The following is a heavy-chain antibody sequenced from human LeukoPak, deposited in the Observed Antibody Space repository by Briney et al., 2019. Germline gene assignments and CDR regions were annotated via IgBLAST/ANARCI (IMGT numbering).Heavy chain of an antibody. Sequence: SQTLSLTCAVSGGSISSRGYSWSGIRQPPGKGLEWIGDIYYSGSTYYNPSLKSRVTISVDTSKNQFSLKLSSVTAADTAVYYCARVNGYCSSTSCYVGGNWFDPWGQGTLVTVSS. CDR3: ARVNGYCSSTSCYVGGNWFDP. D-gene: IGHD2-2*01. V-gene: IGHV4-30-4*07. CDR1: GGSISSRGYS. J-gene: IGHJ5*02. CDR2: IYYSGST.